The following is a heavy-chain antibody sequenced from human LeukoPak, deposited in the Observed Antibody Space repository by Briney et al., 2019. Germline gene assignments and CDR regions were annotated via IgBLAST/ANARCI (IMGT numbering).Heavy chain of an antibody. Sequence: SETLSLTCAVYGGSFSGYYWSWIRQPPGKGLEWIGEINHSGSTNYNPSLKSRVTIPVDTSKNQFSLKLSSVTAADTAVYYCARRGGYSYGYVVDYWGQGTLVTVSS. J-gene: IGHJ4*02. CDR2: INHSGST. V-gene: IGHV4-34*01. CDR3: ARRGGYSYGYVVDY. CDR1: GGSFSGYY. D-gene: IGHD5-18*01.